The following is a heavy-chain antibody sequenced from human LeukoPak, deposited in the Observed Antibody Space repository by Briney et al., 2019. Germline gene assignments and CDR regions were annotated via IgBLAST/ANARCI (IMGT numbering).Heavy chain of an antibody. J-gene: IGHJ4*02. CDR1: GFMFSSYV. Sequence: GGSLRLSCEASGFMFSSYVMSWVRQAPGKGLEWVSLISGSGGTTYYADSVKGRFTISRDNSKNTLYLQMNNLRAEDTAIYYCAKEYSDYDYTNLDYWGQGTLATVSS. V-gene: IGHV3-23*01. CDR2: ISGSGGTT. D-gene: IGHD5-12*01. CDR3: AKEYSDYDYTNLDY.